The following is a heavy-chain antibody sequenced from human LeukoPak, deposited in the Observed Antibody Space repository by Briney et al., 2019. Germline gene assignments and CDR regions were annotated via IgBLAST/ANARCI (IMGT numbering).Heavy chain of an antibody. D-gene: IGHD3-16*01. V-gene: IGHV3-33*01. J-gene: IGHJ4*02. CDR2: MWYDGSKE. CDR3: ARDLSFGGLDF. CDR1: GFTLSSHG. Sequence: GGSLRLSCAASGFTLSSHGMHWLRPAPGKGREWVAGMWYDGSKEDYADSVKGRFTISRDMSKNTLNLQMNSLRVEDTAMFYCARDLSFGGLDFRGQGTLVTVSS.